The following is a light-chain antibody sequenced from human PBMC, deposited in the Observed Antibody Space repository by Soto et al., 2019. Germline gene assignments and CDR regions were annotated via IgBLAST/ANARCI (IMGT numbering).Light chain of an antibody. CDR1: RGISSN. J-gene: IGKJ1*01. CDR2: DAS. CDR3: HQSNDWWT. V-gene: IGKV3-15*01. Sequence: TVMTQSPATVSVSPGARATLSCRASRGISSNLAWYQQKPGQAPRLLIYDASTRATGIPARFSGSGSGTEFTLTISSLQSEDFAVYYCHQSNDWWTFGQGTKVDIK.